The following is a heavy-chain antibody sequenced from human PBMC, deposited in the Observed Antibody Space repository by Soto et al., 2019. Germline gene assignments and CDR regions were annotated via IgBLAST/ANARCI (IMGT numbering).Heavy chain of an antibody. D-gene: IGHD4-4*01. V-gene: IGHV4-4*07. CDR2: IYTSGST. CDR3: ARDQVYSNYDYYYYGMDV. J-gene: IGHJ6*02. CDR1: GGSISSYY. Sequence: SETLSLTCTVSGGSISSYYWSWIRQPAGKGLEWIGRIYTSGSTNYNPSLKSRVTMSVDTSKNQFSLKLSSVTAADTAVYYCARDQVYSNYDYYYYGMDVWGQGTTVTVSS.